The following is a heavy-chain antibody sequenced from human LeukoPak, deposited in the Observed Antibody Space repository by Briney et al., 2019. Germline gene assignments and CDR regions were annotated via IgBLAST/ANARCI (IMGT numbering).Heavy chain of an antibody. CDR1: EFTYG. J-gene: IGHJ4*02. CDR2: ISSSGSNT. D-gene: IGHD2-2*01. CDR3: AKDGRYCITNTCYQYFDS. V-gene: IGHV3-23*01. Sequence: PGGSLRLSCTASEFTYGMNWVRQAPGKGLECVSSISSSGSNTYYADSVKGRFTISRDNSKNTLHLQMNSLRAEDTAVYYCAKDGRYCITNTCYQYFDSWSQGALVTVSS.